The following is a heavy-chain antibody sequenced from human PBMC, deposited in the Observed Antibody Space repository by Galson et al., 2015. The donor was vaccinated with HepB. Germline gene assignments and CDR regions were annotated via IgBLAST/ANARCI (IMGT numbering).Heavy chain of an antibody. J-gene: IGHJ3*02. D-gene: IGHD3-3*01. CDR2: MNPNSGNT. V-gene: IGHV1-8*01. CDR3: ARSHNFGFWSGCFHTLGDALDI. Sequence: SVKVSCKTSGYTFTSYDINWVRQAPGQGLEWMAWMNPNSGNTGSAQKFQGRVTMTRNTSVNTAYMELSSLGSEDTAVYYCARSHNFGFWSGCFHTLGDALDIWGQGTMVSVSS. CDR1: GYTFTSYD.